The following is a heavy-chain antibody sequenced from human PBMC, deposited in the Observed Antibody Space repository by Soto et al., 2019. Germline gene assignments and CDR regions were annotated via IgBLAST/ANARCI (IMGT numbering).Heavy chain of an antibody. Sequence: QVQLQESGPGLVKPSETLSLTCTVSGGSISSYYWSWIRQPPGKGLEWIGYIYYSGSTNYNPSLKSRVTISVDTSKDQFSLKLSSVTAADTAVYYCAREGFSLGVRYAFDIWGQGTMVTVSS. D-gene: IGHD3-16*01. V-gene: IGHV4-59*01. CDR1: GGSISSYY. CDR2: IYYSGST. J-gene: IGHJ3*02. CDR3: AREGFSLGVRYAFDI.